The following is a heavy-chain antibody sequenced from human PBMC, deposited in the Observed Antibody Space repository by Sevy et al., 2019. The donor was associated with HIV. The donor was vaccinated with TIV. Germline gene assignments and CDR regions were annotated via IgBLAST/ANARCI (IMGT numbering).Heavy chain of an antibody. CDR1: GFTFSSYA. V-gene: IGHV3-23*01. J-gene: IGHJ4*02. D-gene: IGHD3-22*01. CDR3: AREGGGYNYDSSGLFDY. CDR2: ISGSGYST. Sequence: GGSLRLSCAASGFTFSSYAMTWVRQAPGKGLEWLSGISGSGYSTYYADSVKGRFTISRDNSKNILYLQMNSLRAEDTAVYYCAREGGGYNYDSSGLFDYWGQGTLVTVSS.